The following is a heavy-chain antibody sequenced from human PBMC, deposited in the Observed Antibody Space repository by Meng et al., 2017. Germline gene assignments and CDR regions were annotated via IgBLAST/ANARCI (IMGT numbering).Heavy chain of an antibody. CDR3: AKVPPYYYDSSGENDY. D-gene: IGHD3-22*01. Sequence: QLVGSGGGVVQPGRSLSLSCAASGFTFSSYAMSWVRQAPGKGLEWVSAISGSGGSTYYADSVKGRFTISRDNSKNTLYLQMNSLRAEDTAVYYCAKVPPYYYDSSGENDYWGQGTLVTVSS. CDR2: ISGSGGST. V-gene: IGHV3-23*04. J-gene: IGHJ4*02. CDR1: GFTFSSYA.